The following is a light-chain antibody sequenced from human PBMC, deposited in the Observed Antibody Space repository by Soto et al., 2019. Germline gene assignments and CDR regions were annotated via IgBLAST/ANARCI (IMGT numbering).Light chain of an antibody. CDR3: LQYGTFPRT. CDR2: GAS. CDR1: QSVRSSY. V-gene: IGKV3-20*01. Sequence: EIVLTQSPATLSLSPGGRATLSCRASQSVRSSYLAWYQQNAGQAPRLLIYGASSRATGIPDRFSGSGSGTDFTLTISRLEPEDFAVYYCLQYGTFPRTFGQGTKVDIK. J-gene: IGKJ1*01.